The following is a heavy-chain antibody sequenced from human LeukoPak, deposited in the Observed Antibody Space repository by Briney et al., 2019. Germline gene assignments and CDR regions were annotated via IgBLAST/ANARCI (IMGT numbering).Heavy chain of an antibody. CDR1: GFTFSNYY. D-gene: IGHD3-3*01. V-gene: IGHV3-33*08. Sequence: PGGSLRLSCAVSGFTFSNYYMRWVRQAPGKGLEWVAFICCGGSNKYYTDSVKGRFTISRDDAKNSLYLQVSSLRVEDTAVYYCAIASPDPYDFWSGFHPFYYYYGMDVWGQGTTVTVSS. J-gene: IGHJ6*02. CDR3: AIASPDPYDFWSGFHPFYYYYGMDV. CDR2: ICCGGSNK.